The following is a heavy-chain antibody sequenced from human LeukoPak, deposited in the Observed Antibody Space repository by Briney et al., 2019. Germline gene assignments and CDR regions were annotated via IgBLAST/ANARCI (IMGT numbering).Heavy chain of an antibody. CDR1: GGSINSSYY. Sequence: SGTLSLTCAVSGGSINSSYYWGWIRQPPGKGLEWIGSIYYSGSTYYNPSLKSRVTISVDTSKNQFSLKLSSVTAADTAVYYCARNMGNWGQGTLVTVSS. CDR2: IYYSGST. CDR3: ARNMGN. V-gene: IGHV4-39*07. J-gene: IGHJ4*02. D-gene: IGHD7-27*01.